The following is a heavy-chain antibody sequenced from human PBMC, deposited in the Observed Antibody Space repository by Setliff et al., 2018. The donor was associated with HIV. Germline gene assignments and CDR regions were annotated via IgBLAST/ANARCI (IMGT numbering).Heavy chain of an antibody. V-gene: IGHV4-34*01. CDR1: GGSFSTYY. CDR2: LSSNGNT. CDR3: AGQDLAEVRWYYMDY. Sequence: TSETLSLTCAVYGGSFSTYYWGWIRQPPGKGLEWIGALSSNGNTYYNPSLKSRVTLSIDSSKNLFSLKLNSLTAADTAVYYCAGQDLAEVRWYYMDYWGQGALVTVSS. J-gene: IGHJ4*02. D-gene: IGHD2-15*01.